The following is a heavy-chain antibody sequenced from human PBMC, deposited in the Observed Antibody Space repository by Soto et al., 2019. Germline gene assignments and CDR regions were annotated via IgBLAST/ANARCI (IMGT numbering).Heavy chain of an antibody. Sequence: GGSLRLSCAASGFTFSSYWMSWVRQAPGKGLEWVANIKQDGSEKYYVDSAKGRFTISRDNAKNSLYLQMNSLRAEDTAVYYCARDLLTPGYYDSSGYYRFIAFDIGGQGTMVTGS. CDR1: GFTFSSYW. CDR3: ARDLLTPGYYDSSGYYRFIAFDI. D-gene: IGHD3-22*01. J-gene: IGHJ3*02. V-gene: IGHV3-7*03. CDR2: IKQDGSEK.